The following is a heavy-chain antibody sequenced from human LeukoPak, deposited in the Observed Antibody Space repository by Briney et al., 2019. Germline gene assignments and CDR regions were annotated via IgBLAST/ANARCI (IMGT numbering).Heavy chain of an antibody. J-gene: IGHJ1*01. V-gene: IGHV3-23*01. D-gene: IGHD2-8*01. CDR3: ARATNPLGYFKR. CDR2: ISGSGGST. Sequence: GGSLRLSCAASGFTFSSYAMSWVRQAPGKGLEWVSTISGSGGSTYYADSVKGRFTISRDNSKNTLYLQMNSLRAEDTAVYYCARATNPLGYFKRWGQGTLVTVSS. CDR1: GFTFSSYA.